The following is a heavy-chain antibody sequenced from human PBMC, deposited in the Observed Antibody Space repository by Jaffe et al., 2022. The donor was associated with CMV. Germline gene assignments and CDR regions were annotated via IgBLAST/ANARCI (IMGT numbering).Heavy chain of an antibody. Sequence: QVQLMQSGAEVKRPGASVKISCKASGYTFSNYNVHWVRQAPGQGLEWMGISSPSGGSPRYLEKFQGRITMTTDTSTSTVYMELSGLRSEDTAVYYCARPTTSIELATLGRAFDVWGQGTVVIVSS. D-gene: IGHD5-12*01. CDR3: ARPTTSIELATLGRAFDV. CDR2: SSPSGGSP. J-gene: IGHJ3*01. V-gene: IGHV1-46*01. CDR1: GYTFSNYN.